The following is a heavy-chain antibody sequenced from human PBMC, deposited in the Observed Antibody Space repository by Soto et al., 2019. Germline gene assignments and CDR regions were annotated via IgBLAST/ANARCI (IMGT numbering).Heavy chain of an antibody. V-gene: IGHV1-46*03. CDR2: ISPGGGTT. Sequence: VQLVQSGAEVKKPGASVKISCKASGYTFTTNFIHWIRQAPGQGLEWVGIISPGGGTTVYAQKFQGGVTMTRDTSTSTVYMELRSLRSEDTAVFYCARAHYDSDAFDFWGQGTMVIVSS. CDR1: GYTFTTNF. D-gene: IGHD3-22*01. CDR3: ARAHYDSDAFDF. J-gene: IGHJ3*01.